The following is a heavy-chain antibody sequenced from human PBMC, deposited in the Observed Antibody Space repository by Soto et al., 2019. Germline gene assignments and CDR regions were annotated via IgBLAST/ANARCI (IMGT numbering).Heavy chain of an antibody. J-gene: IGHJ5*02. CDR3: ARLVVVAAEGVWFDP. CDR2: LIPIFGPP. CDR1: GGTFSSYA. V-gene: IGHV1-69*12. D-gene: IGHD2-15*01. Sequence: QVQLVQSGAEVKKPGSSVKVSCKASGGTFSSYAINWVRQAPGQGLEWMGGLIPIFGPPNYAQRFQGRVTITADESTSTAYMELSSLRSEDTAVYYCARLVVVAAEGVWFDPWGQGTLVTVSS.